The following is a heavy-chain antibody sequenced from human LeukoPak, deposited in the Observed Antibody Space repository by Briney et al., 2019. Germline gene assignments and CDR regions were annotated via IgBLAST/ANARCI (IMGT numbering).Heavy chain of an antibody. CDR3: AKDRGRYYYYYMDV. J-gene: IGHJ6*03. V-gene: IGHV3-30*02. CDR1: GFTFSSYG. Sequence: GGSLRLSCAASGFTFSSYGMHWVRQAPGKGLEWVAFIRYDGSNKYYADSVKGRFTISRDNSKNTLYLQMNSLRAEDTAVYYCAKDRGRYYYYYMDVWGKGTTVTVSS. D-gene: IGHD2-15*01. CDR2: IRYDGSNK.